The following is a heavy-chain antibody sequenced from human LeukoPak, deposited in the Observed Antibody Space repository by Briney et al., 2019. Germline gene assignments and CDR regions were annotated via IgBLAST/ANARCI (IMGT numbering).Heavy chain of an antibody. Sequence: PSETLSLTCTVSGGSISSYYWSWIRQPPGKGLEWIGYIYYSGSTNYNPSLKSRVTISVDTSKNQFSLKLSSVTAADTAVYYCARDRREQWLGFDPWGQGTLVTASS. CDR2: IYYSGST. CDR1: GGSISSYY. CDR3: ARDRREQWLGFDP. D-gene: IGHD6-19*01. V-gene: IGHV4-59*01. J-gene: IGHJ5*02.